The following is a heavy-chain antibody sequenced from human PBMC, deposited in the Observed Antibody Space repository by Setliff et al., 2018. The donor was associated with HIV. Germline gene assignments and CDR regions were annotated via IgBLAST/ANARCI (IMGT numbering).Heavy chain of an antibody. J-gene: IGHJ3*02. CDR1: GGSISSYY. Sequence: PSETLSLTCTVSGGSISSYYWSWIRQPPGKGLEWIGYIYYSGSTNYNPSLKSRVTMSIDTSKNQFSLKLSSMTAADTALYYCAREVDNPRDAFDIWAQGTMVTVSS. V-gene: IGHV4-59*12. CDR2: IYYSGST. CDR3: AREVDNPRDAFDI.